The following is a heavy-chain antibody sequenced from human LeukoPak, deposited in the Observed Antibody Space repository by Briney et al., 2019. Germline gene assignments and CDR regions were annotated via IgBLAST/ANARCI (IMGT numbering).Heavy chain of an antibody. V-gene: IGHV3-23*01. CDR2: ISGSGGST. CDR3: AKQYYYDSSSWDDY. CDR1: GFTFSSYS. J-gene: IGHJ4*02. D-gene: IGHD3-22*01. Sequence: PGGSLRLSCAASGFTFSSYSMNWVRQAPGKGLEWVSAISGSGGSTYYADSVKGRFTISRDNSKNTLYLQMNSLRAEDTAVYYCAKQYYYDSSSWDDYWGQGTLVTVSS.